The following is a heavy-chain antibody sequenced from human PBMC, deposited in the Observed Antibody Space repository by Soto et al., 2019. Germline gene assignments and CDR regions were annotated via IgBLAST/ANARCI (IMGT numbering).Heavy chain of an antibody. D-gene: IGHD6-13*01. Sequence: SETLSLTCAISGDSVSSNSAVWNWIRQSPSRGLEWLGRTYYRSKWYNDYAVSVKSRITINPDTSKNQFSLQLNSVTPEDTAVYYCAREGGIAAAGTTIDAFDIWGQGTMVTVSS. CDR2: TYYRSKWYN. J-gene: IGHJ3*02. V-gene: IGHV6-1*01. CDR1: GDSVSSNSAV. CDR3: AREGGIAAAGTTIDAFDI.